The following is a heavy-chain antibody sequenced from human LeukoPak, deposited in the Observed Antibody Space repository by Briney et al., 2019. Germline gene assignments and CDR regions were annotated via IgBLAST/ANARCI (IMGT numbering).Heavy chain of an antibody. J-gene: IGHJ6*03. V-gene: IGHV3-9*01. CDR1: GFTFDDYA. D-gene: IGHD6-19*01. CDR3: ARVKRYSSGWYSDYYYYYMDV. Sequence: GGSLRLSCAASGFTFDDYAMHWVRQAPGKGLEWVSGISWNSGSRGYADSVKGRFTISRDNAKNSLYLQMNSLRAEDTALYYCARVKRYSSGWYSDYYYYYMDVWGKGTTVTVSS. CDR2: ISWNSGSR.